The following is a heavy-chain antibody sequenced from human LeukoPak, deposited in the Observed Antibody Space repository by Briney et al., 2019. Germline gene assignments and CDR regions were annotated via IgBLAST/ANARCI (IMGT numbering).Heavy chain of an antibody. D-gene: IGHD6-19*01. CDR3: ARVGWLPVPIDY. Sequence: GGSLRLSCAASGFIFSSYWMSWLRQAPGKGLEWVANIKQDGSEKYYVDSVKGRFTISRDNAKNSLYLQMNSLRAEDTAVYYCARVGWLPVPIDYWGQGTLVTVSS. J-gene: IGHJ4*02. CDR1: GFIFSSYW. CDR2: IKQDGSEK. V-gene: IGHV3-7*01.